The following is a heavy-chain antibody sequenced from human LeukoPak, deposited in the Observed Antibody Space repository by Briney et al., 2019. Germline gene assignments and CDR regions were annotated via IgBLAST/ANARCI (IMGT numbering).Heavy chain of an antibody. CDR2: ISSSSSYI. V-gene: IGHV3-21*01. CDR3: AREYGYSSSWHAYVAPPYYYYGMDV. D-gene: IGHD6-13*01. Sequence: GGSLRLSCAASGFTFSSYSMNWVRQAPGKGLEWVSSISSSSSYIYYADSVKGRFTISRDNAKNSLYLQMNSLRAEDTAVYYCAREYGYSSSWHAYVAPPYYYYGMDVWGQGTTVTVSS. CDR1: GFTFSSYS. J-gene: IGHJ6*02.